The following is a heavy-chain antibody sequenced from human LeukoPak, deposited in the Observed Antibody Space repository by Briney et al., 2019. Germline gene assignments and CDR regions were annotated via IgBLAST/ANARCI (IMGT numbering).Heavy chain of an antibody. CDR2: ISYDGSNK. CDR1: GFTFSSYA. Sequence: PGRSLRLSCAASGFTFSSYAMHWVRQAPGKGLEWVAVISYDGSNKYYADSVKGRFTISRDNSKNTLYLQMNSLRAEDTAVYYCSSIHFPWGQGTLVTVSS. CDR3: SSIHFP. V-gene: IGHV3-30-3*01. J-gene: IGHJ5*02. D-gene: IGHD2-2*02.